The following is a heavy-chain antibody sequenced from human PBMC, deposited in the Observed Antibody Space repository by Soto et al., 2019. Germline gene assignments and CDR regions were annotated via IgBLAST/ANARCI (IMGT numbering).Heavy chain of an antibody. CDR2: IIPIFGTA. Sequence: GASVKVSCKASGGTFSSYAISWVRQAPGQGLEWMGGIIPIFGTANYAQKFQGRVTITADESTSTAYMELSSLRSEDTAVYYCARDPHRANIVLVPAAIRSGGAYYYGMDVWGQGTTVTVSS. D-gene: IGHD2-2*01. V-gene: IGHV1-69*13. CDR1: GGTFSSYA. CDR3: ARDPHRANIVLVPAAIRSGGAYYYGMDV. J-gene: IGHJ6*02.